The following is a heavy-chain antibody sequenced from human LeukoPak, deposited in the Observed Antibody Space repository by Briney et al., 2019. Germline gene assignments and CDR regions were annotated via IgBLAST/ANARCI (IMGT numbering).Heavy chain of an antibody. Sequence: GGSLRLSCAASGFTFSSYSMNWVRQAPGEGLEWVSSISSSSSYIYYADSVKGRFTISRDNAKNSLYLQMNSLRAEDTGVYYCARGPPYGSGKFGPSDYWGQGTLVTVSS. D-gene: IGHD3-10*01. CDR1: GFTFSSYS. CDR3: ARGPPYGSGKFGPSDY. CDR2: ISSSSSYI. V-gene: IGHV3-21*04. J-gene: IGHJ4*02.